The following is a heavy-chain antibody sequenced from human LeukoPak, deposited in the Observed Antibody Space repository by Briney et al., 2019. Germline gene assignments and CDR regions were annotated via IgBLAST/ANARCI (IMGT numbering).Heavy chain of an antibody. Sequence: SETLSLTCTVSGGSISSGSYSWGWSRQPPGKGLEWIGTIYYSGSTYYNPSLKSRVTISEDTSKNQFSLNLSSVTAADTAVYYCARYASSGYYRYYFDYWGQGTLVTVSS. CDR1: GGSISSGSYS. J-gene: IGHJ4*02. CDR3: ARYASSGYYRYYFDY. CDR2: IYYSGST. V-gene: IGHV4-39*01. D-gene: IGHD3-22*01.